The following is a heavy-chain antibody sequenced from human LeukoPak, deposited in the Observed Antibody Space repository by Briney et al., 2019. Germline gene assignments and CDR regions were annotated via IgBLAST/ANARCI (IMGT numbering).Heavy chain of an antibody. D-gene: IGHD3-3*01. CDR1: GFSFSTYS. CDR3: ARRITISGLGYYMDV. Sequence: GGSLRLSCAASGFSFSTYSMNWVRQAPGKGLQWISYISNSGHTTYYAESVKGRFTISRGNAWNSLYLQMDSLRGEDTAVYYCARRITISGLGYYMDVWGKGTTVIVSS. J-gene: IGHJ6*04. V-gene: IGHV3-48*01. CDR2: ISNSGHTT.